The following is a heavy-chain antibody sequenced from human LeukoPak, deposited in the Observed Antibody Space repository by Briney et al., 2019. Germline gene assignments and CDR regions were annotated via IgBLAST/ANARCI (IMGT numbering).Heavy chain of an antibody. CDR1: GFTFSSYG. J-gene: IGHJ4*02. Sequence: GRSLRLSCAASGFTFSSYGMHWVRQAPGKGLEWVAVIWYDGSNKYYADSVKGRFTISRDNSKNTLYLQMNSLRAEDTAVYYCARLKGVATPFDHWGQGTLVTVSS. D-gene: IGHD5-12*01. CDR2: IWYDGSNK. CDR3: ARLKGVATPFDH. V-gene: IGHV3-33*01.